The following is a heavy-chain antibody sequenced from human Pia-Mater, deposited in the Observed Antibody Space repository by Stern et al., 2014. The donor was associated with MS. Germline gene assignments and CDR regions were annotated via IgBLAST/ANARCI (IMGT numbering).Heavy chain of an antibody. CDR3: ARVDSSSWDFDY. V-gene: IGHV4-31*03. CDR2: IYYSGST. J-gene: IGHJ4*02. D-gene: IGHD6-13*01. CDR1: GGSISSGGYY. Sequence: VQLVESGPGLVKPSQTLSLTCTVSGGSISSGGYYWSWIRQHPGKGLEXIGYIYYSGSTYYNPSLKSRVTISVDTSKNQFSLKLSSVTAADTAVYYCARVDSSSWDFDYWGKGTLVTVSS.